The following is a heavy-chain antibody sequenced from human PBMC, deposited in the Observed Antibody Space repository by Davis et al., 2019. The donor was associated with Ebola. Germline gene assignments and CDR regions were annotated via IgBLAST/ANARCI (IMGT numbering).Heavy chain of an antibody. D-gene: IGHD4-17*01. V-gene: IGHV3-30*03. CDR3: ARHAYGDFWYFDL. CDR2: ISYDGSNK. J-gene: IGHJ2*01. CDR1: GFTSTSSW. Sequence: GESLKISCAASGFTSTSSWMHWVRQAPGKGLEWVAVISYDGSNKYYADSVKGRFTISRDNSKNTLFLQMNSLRAEDTAMYHCARHAYGDFWYFDLWGRGTRVTVSS.